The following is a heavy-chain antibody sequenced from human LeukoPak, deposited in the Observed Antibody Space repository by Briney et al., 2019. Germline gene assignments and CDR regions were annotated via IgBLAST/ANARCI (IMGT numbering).Heavy chain of an antibody. CDR3: ARAAGGTSRDY. CDR2: INEDGSGR. J-gene: IGHJ4*02. D-gene: IGHD1-26*01. V-gene: IGHV3-7*01. Sequence: AGGSLRLSCAVSGFTFSSYWMSWVRQAPGKGLEWLANINEDGSGRFYVDSVKGRLTISRDNAKNSLFLQMNSLRAEDTAVYYCARAAGGTSRDYWGQGTLVTDSS. CDR1: GFTFSSYW.